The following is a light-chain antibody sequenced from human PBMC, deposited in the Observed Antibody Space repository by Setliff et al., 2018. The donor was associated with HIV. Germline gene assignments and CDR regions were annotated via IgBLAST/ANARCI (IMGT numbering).Light chain of an antibody. J-gene: IGLJ1*01. CDR3: SSYTSSITRV. CDR2: DVT. Sequence: QSVLTQPASVSGSPRQAITISCTGTSSDVGRYNLVSWYQHHPGRAPKLIIYDVTKRPSGVSDRFSGSKPGNTASLTISGLQADDEADYYCSSYTSSITRVFGTGTKVTVL. CDR1: SSDVGRYNL. V-gene: IGLV2-14*02.